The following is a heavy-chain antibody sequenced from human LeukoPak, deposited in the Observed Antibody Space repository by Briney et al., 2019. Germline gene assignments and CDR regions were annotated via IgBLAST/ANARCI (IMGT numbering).Heavy chain of an antibody. CDR2: ISYDGSNK. CDR1: GFTFSNYA. J-gene: IGHJ1*01. Sequence: GGSLRLSCAASGFTFSNYAVHWVRQAPGKGLQRVIGISYDGSNKYYADSVKGRFTISRDNSKSTVSLQMNTLRAEDTALYYCASVFCGGDCFSSEFFHHWGQGALVTVSS. CDR3: ASVFCGGDCFSSEFFHH. V-gene: IGHV3-30-3*01. D-gene: IGHD2-21*02.